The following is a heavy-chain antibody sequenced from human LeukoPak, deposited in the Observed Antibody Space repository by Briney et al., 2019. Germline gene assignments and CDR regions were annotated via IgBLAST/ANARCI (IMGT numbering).Heavy chain of an antibody. D-gene: IGHD5-24*01. CDR1: GYSFTSYW. CDR3: ARRRGDGYNWSY. CDR2: IDPSDSYT. V-gene: IGHV5-10-1*01. J-gene: IGHJ4*02. Sequence: GESLRISCKGSGYSFTSYWITWVRQLPGKGLEWMGRIDPSDSYTNYSPSFQGHVTISADKSISTAYLQWSSLKASDTAMYYCARRRGDGYNWSYWGQGTLVTVSS.